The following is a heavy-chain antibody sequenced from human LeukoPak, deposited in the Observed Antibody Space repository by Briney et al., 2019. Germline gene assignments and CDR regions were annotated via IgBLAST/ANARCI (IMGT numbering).Heavy chain of an antibody. V-gene: IGHV7-4-1*02. CDR2: INTNTGNP. CDR1: GYTFTSYA. Sequence: ASVKVSCKASGYTFTSYAMNWVRQAPGQGLEWMGWINTNTGNPTYAQGFTGRFVFSLDTSVSTAYLQISSLKAEDTAVYYCARGKVVGYCSSTSCYTGHFDYWGQGTLVTVSS. CDR3: ARGKVVGYCSSTSCYTGHFDY. J-gene: IGHJ4*02. D-gene: IGHD2-2*02.